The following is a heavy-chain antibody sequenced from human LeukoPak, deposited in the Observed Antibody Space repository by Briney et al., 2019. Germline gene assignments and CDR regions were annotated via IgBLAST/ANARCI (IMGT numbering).Heavy chain of an antibody. J-gene: IGHJ6*02. CDR2: ISASGGNT. Sequence: GRSLRLSYAASGFTFINSAMIWVRQAPGNGLEWVSAISASGGNTYYSDSVKGRTTISRDNSKNTVFLQMNSLRAEDTAVYYCAKDRGVRGYYGLDVWGQGTTVTVSS. V-gene: IGHV3-23*01. D-gene: IGHD3-10*01. CDR3: AKDRGVRGYYGLDV. CDR1: GFTFINSA.